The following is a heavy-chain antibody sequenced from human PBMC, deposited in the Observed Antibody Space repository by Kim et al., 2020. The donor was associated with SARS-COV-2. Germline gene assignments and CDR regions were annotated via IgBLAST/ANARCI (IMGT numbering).Heavy chain of an antibody. V-gene: IGHV3-72*01. D-gene: IGHD3-9*01. J-gene: IGHJ4*02. Sequence: ASVKGRFTISRDDSKTSLWLQMNSLKTEDTAVYYCARATTPLRFFDWSDYWGQGTLVTVSS. CDR3: ARATTPLRFFDWSDY.